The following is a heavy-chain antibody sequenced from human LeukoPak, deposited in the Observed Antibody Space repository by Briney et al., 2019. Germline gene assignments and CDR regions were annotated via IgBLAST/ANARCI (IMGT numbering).Heavy chain of an antibody. CDR1: GGSISSYY. CDR3: ARGSGWYLY. CDR2: IYYSGST. Sequence: PSETLSLTCTVSGGSISSYYWSWIRQPPGKGLEWIGYIYYSGSTSYNPSLKSRVTMSVDTSKNQVPLKLSSLTAADTAVYYCARGSGWYLYWGQGTLVTVSS. V-gene: IGHV4-59*01. D-gene: IGHD6-19*01. J-gene: IGHJ4*02.